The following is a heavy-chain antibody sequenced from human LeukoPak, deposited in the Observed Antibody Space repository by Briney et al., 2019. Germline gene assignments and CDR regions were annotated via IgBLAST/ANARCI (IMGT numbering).Heavy chain of an antibody. CDR2: IKQDGSET. J-gene: IGHJ4*02. CDR3: ARDQGIMFFDN. D-gene: IGHD2-21*01. Sequence: PGGSLRLSCAASGFTFSNYWMSWVRQAPGKGREDVANIKQDGSETYYVDSVKGRFTISRDNAKSSLYLQMNSLRVEDTAVYYCARDQGIMFFDNWGQGTLVTVSS. CDR1: GFTFSNYW. V-gene: IGHV3-7*01.